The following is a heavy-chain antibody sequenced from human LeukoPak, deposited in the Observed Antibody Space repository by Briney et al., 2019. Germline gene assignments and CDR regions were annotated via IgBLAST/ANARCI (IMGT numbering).Heavy chain of an antibody. CDR1: GGSFSGYY. CDR2: INHSGST. Sequence: SETLSLTCAVYGGSFSGYYWSWIRQPPGKGLEWIGEINHSGSTNYNPSLKSRVTISVDTSKNQFSLKLSSVTAADTAVYYCARGPLGSMIVVVYDYWGQGTLVTVSS. D-gene: IGHD3-22*01. J-gene: IGHJ4*02. CDR3: ARGPLGSMIVVVYDY. V-gene: IGHV4-34*01.